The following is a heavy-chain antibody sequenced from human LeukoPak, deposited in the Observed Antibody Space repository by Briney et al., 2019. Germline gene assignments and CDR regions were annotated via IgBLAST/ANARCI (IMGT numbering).Heavy chain of an antibody. CDR2: IIPIFGTA. CDR1: GGTFSSYA. CDR3: ARHLGSRWADAFDI. D-gene: IGHD6-13*01. Sequence: GASVKVSCKASGGTFSSYAISWVRQAPGQGLEWMGGIIPIFGTANCAQKFQGGVTITADESTSTAYMELSSLRSEDTAVYYCARHLGSRWADAFDIWGQGTMVTVSS. J-gene: IGHJ3*02. V-gene: IGHV1-69*13.